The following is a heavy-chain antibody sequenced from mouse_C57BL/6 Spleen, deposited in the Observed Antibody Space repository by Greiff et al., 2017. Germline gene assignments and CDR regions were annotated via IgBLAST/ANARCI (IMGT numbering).Heavy chain of an antibody. D-gene: IGHD1-1*01. V-gene: IGHV1-55*01. CDR2: IYPGSGST. CDR1: GYTFTSYW. Sequence: QVQLQQSGAELVKPGASVKMSCKASGYTFTSYWITWVKQRPGQGLEWIGDIYPGSGSTNYNEKFKSKATLTVDTSSSTAYMQLSSLTSEDSAVYYCARGNYYGSSYVDGYYFDYWGQGTTLTVSS. J-gene: IGHJ2*01. CDR3: ARGNYYGSSYVDGYYFDY.